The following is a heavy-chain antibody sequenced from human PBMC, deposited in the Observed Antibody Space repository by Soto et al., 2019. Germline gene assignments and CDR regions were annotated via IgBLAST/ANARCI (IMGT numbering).Heavy chain of an antibody. CDR3: ASSGELDPSPSPYYDYGMDV. V-gene: IGHV1-69*01. D-gene: IGHD1-26*01. J-gene: IGHJ6*02. Sequence: QVQLVQSGAEVQKPGSSVKVSCKASGGTFSSYAISWVRQAPGQGLEWMGGIIPIFGTANYAQKFQGRVTITADESTSTAYMELSSLRSEDTAVYYCASSGELDPSPSPYYDYGMDVWGQGTTVTVSS. CDR2: IIPIFGTA. CDR1: GGTFSSYA.